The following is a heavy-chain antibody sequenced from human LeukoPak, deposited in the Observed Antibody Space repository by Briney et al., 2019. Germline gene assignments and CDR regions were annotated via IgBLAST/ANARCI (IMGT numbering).Heavy chain of an antibody. V-gene: IGHV3-30*04. CDR2: ISYDGSVQ. CDR1: GFTFSHYA. J-gene: IGHJ4*02. Sequence: PGRSLRLSCAASGFTFSHYAMYWVRQAPGKGLERVALISYDGSVQYYADSVKGRFTISRDSPKNTLYLQMNSLRPEDTAVYYCARERTGFYAEYWGQGTLVTVSS. D-gene: IGHD3/OR15-3a*01. CDR3: ARERTGFYAEY.